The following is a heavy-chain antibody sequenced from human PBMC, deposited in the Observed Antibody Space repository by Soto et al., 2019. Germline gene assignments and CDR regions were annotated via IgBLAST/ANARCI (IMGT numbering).Heavy chain of an antibody. CDR1: GGSISSYY. Sequence: SETLSLTCTVSGGSISSYYWSWIRQPPGKGLEWIGYMYKTGSTIYNPSLKIRVTISVDRSKNQFSLKLSSVTAADTAVYYCARVPDYWGQGILVTVSS. V-gene: IGHV4-59*12. J-gene: IGHJ4*02. D-gene: IGHD2-2*01. CDR2: MYKTGST. CDR3: ARVPDY.